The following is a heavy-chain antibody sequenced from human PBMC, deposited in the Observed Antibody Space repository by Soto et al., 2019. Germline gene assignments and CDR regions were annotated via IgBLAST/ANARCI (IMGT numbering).Heavy chain of an antibody. V-gene: IGHV4-59*01. CDR3: ARIYRYGHHAY. CDR2: IYYSGST. CDR1: GGSISSYY. Sequence: SETLSLTCTVSGGSISSYYWSWIRQPPGKGLEWIGYIYYSGSTNYNPSLKSRVTISVDTSKNQFSLKLSSVTAADTAVYYCARIYRYGHHAYWGQGTLVTVSS. D-gene: IGHD4-17*01. J-gene: IGHJ1*01.